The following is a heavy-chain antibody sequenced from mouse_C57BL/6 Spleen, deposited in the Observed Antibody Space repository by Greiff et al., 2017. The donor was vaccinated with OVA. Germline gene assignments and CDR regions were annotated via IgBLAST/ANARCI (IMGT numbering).Heavy chain of an antibody. D-gene: IGHD1-1*01. V-gene: IGHV1-64*01. CDR2: IHPTSGST. CDR1: GYTFTSYW. Sequence: QVQLQQPGAELVKPGASVKLSCKASGYTFTSYWMHWVKQRPGQGLEWIGMIHPTSGSTNYNEKFKSKATLTVDKSSSTAYMQLSSLTSEDSAVYYCAREITGQTWFAYWGQGTLVTVSA. J-gene: IGHJ3*01. CDR3: AREITGQTWFAY.